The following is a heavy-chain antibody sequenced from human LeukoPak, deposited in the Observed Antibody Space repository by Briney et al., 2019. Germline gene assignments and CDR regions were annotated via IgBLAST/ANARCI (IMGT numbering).Heavy chain of an antibody. CDR1: GFTFSTYW. CDR2: IKQDGSEK. V-gene: IGHV3-7*01. J-gene: IGHJ4*02. CDR3: ARKVRGVGFGY. Sequence: PGGSLRLSCAASGFTFSTYWMSWVRQAPGKGLEWVATIKQDGSEKSYVDSVKGRFTISRDNAKNSLYLQMNSLRAEDTAVYYCARKVRGVGFGYWGQGTLVTVSS. D-gene: IGHD3-10*01.